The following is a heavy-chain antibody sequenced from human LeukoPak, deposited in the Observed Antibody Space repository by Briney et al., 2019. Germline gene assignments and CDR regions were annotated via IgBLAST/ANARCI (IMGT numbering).Heavy chain of an antibody. V-gene: IGHV1-46*01. Sequence: GASVKVSCKASGYTFTSYYMQWVRQAPGQGLEWMGIINPSGGSTSYAQKFQGRVTMTRDMSTSTVYMELSSLRSEDTAVYYCARGEGQWDKRYYFDYWGQGTLVTVSS. CDR3: ARGEGQWDKRYYFDY. CDR1: GYTFTSYY. D-gene: IGHD1-26*01. CDR2: INPSGGST. J-gene: IGHJ4*02.